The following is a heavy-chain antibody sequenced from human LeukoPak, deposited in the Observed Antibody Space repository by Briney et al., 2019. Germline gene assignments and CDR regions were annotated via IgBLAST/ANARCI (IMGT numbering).Heavy chain of an antibody. V-gene: IGHV3-23*01. CDR1: GCTFSSYA. CDR2: ISGSGGST. D-gene: IGHD3-22*01. Sequence: GGSLRLSCAASGCTFSSYAMTWVRQAPGKGLEWVSGISGSGGSTYYADSVKGRFTISRDNSKNTLYLQMNSLRAEDTAVYYCARETPLLDSMKGWYFDLWGRGTLVTVSS. CDR3: ARETPLLDSMKGWYFDL. J-gene: IGHJ2*01.